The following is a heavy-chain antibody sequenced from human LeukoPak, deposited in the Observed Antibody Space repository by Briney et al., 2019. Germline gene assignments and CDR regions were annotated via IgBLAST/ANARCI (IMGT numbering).Heavy chain of an antibody. Sequence: PSETLSLTCTVSGGSISSSSYYWGWIRQPPGKGLEWIGSIYYSGSTYYNPSLKSRVTISVDTSKSQFSLKLSSVTAADTAVYYCARGLLPEMATQPSPAFDYWGQGTLVTVSS. CDR2: IYYSGST. V-gene: IGHV4-39*01. J-gene: IGHJ4*02. CDR3: ARGLLPEMATQPSPAFDY. D-gene: IGHD5-24*01. CDR1: GGSISSSSYY.